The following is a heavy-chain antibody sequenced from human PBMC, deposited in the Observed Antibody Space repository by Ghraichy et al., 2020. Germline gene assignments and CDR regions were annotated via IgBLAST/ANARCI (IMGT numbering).Heavy chain of an antibody. CDR1: GFSFTDYW. CDR2: LNIDGTTV. Sequence: GGSLRLSCAASGFSFTDYWMHWVRQTPGGGLEWVSHLNIDGTTVNYADSVKGRFTISRDNAKNTMYLQMISLTVEDTAVYYCVRSYKDGLRHFDYWGQGTLVTVSS. J-gene: IGHJ4*02. CDR3: VRSYKDGLRHFDY. D-gene: IGHD1-14*01. V-gene: IGHV3-74*01.